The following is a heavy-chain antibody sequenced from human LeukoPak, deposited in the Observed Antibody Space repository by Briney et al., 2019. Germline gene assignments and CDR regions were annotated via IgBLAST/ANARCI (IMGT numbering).Heavy chain of an antibody. D-gene: IGHD1-26*01. Sequence: GGSLRLSCAASGFTFSSYEMNWVRQAPGKGLEWVSYISSSGSTIYYADSVKGRFTISRDNAKNSLYLQMNSLRAEDTAVYYCAREYEWEYTAIDYWGQGTLVTVSS. CDR2: ISSSGSTI. CDR1: GFTFSSYE. CDR3: AREYEWEYTAIDY. V-gene: IGHV3-48*03. J-gene: IGHJ4*02.